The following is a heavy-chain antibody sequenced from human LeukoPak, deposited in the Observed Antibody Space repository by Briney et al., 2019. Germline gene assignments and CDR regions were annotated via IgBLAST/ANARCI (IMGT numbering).Heavy chain of an antibody. CDR3: ARGVTAAAALPGVYYYGMDV. V-gene: IGHV3-48*03. CDR1: GFTFSSYE. J-gene: IGHJ6*04. D-gene: IGHD6-13*01. Sequence: GGSLRLSCAASGFTFSSYEMNWVRQAPGKGLEWVSYISSSGSTIYYADSVKGRFTISRDNAKNSLYLQMNSLRAEDTAVYYCARGVTAAAALPGVYYYGMDVWGKGTTVTVSS. CDR2: ISSSGSTI.